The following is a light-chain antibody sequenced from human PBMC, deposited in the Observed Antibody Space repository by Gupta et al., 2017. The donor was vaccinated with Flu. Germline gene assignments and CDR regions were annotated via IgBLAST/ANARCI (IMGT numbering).Light chain of an antibody. CDR3: QVWDSSSDHPVV. J-gene: IGLJ2*01. Sequence: SYILTQAPSVSVAPGQTARITCGENNIGSKSVHWYQQKPGQAPVVVLYDNNDRPSEIPARFSGSNSGNTATLTISRVEAGDEADYFCQVWDSSSDHPVVFGGGTKLTVL. CDR1: NIGSKS. V-gene: IGLV3-21*02. CDR2: DNN.